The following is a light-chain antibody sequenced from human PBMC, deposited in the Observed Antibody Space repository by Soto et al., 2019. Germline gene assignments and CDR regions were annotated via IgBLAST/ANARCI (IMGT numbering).Light chain of an antibody. V-gene: IGKV3D-20*02. CDR3: QQRSNWLT. Sequence: EIVLTQSPGPLSLSPGERATLSCRASQSVSSSHLAWYQHKPGQAPRLLIYAASSRATGSPDRFSGSGSGTDFTLTISSLEPEYVAVYYCQQRSNWLTFGGGTKVDIK. J-gene: IGKJ4*01. CDR1: QSVSSSH. CDR2: AAS.